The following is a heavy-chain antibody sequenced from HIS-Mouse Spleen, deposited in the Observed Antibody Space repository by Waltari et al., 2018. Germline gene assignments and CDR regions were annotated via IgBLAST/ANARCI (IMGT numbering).Heavy chain of an antibody. J-gene: IGHJ4*02. V-gene: IGHV3-30-3*01. D-gene: IGHD6-6*01. CDR3: ASHHIAALNY. CDR2: ISYDGSNK. CDR1: GLPFSSYA. Sequence: QVQLLESGGGVVQPGRSLRLPFAASGLPFSSYAMHWVRQVPGKGLEWEAVISYDGSNKYYADSGKGRFTISRDNSKNTLYLQMNSLRAEDTAVYYCASHHIAALNYWGQGTLVTVSS.